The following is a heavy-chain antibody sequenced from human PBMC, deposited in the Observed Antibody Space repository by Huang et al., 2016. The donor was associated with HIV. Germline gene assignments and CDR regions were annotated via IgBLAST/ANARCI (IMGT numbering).Heavy chain of an antibody. Sequence: EVQLVESGGGLVKPGGSLRLSCAASGFTFSSYSMNWVRQVSGKVVEGVSSIRSSSSNIYYADAVKGRFTISRDNAKNSLYLQMNSLRAEDTAVYYCARVGGVAAGTFGTFDIWGQGTMVTVSS. CDR1: GFTFSSYS. J-gene: IGHJ3*02. CDR2: IRSSSSNI. CDR3: ARVGGVAAGTFGTFDI. V-gene: IGHV3-21*01. D-gene: IGHD6-19*01.